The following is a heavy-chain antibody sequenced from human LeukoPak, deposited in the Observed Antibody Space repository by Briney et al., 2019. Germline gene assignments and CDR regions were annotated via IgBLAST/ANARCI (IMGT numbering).Heavy chain of an antibody. V-gene: IGHV3-7*01. CDR3: ARDMYYYDSSGFHYFDY. J-gene: IGHJ4*02. Sequence: GGSLRLSCAASGFTFSNYWMSWVRQAPGKGLEWVADIIQDGSEKSYVDSVKGRFTISRDNAKNSLYLQMNSLRAEDTAVYYCARDMYYYDSSGFHYFDYWGQGALVTVSS. D-gene: IGHD3-22*01. CDR1: GFTFSNYW. CDR2: IIQDGSEK.